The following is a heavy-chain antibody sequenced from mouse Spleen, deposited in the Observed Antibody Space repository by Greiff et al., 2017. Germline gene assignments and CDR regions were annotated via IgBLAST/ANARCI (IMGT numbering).Heavy chain of an antibody. V-gene: IGHV1-76*01. CDR2: IYPGSGNT. Sequence: VKLVESGAELVRPGASVKLSCKASGYTFTDYYINWVKQRPGQGLEWIARIYPGSGNTYYNEKFKGKATLTAEKSSSTAYMQLSSLTSEDSAVYFCARGGYYGFDYWGQGTTLTVSS. CDR1: GYTFTDYY. D-gene: IGHD1-1*01. J-gene: IGHJ2*01. CDR3: ARGGYYGFDY.